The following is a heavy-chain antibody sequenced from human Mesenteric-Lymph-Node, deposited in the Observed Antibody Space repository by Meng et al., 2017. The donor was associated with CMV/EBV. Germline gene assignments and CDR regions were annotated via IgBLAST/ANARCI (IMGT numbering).Heavy chain of an antibody. V-gene: IGHV3-72*01. CDR2: IRNKANSYTT. J-gene: IGHJ4*02. CDR3: ARITLVEDY. CDR1: GFTFSDHY. Sequence: LSCAASGFTFSDHYMDWVRQAPGKGLEWVGRIRNKANSYTTEYAASVKGRFTISRDDSKSSLYLQMNSLKTEDTAVYYCARITLVEDYWGQGALVTVSS. D-gene: IGHD3-10*01.